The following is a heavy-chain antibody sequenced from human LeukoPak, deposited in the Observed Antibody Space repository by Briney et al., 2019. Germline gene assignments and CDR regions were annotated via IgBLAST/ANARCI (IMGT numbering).Heavy chain of an antibody. Sequence: SETLSLTCAVYGGSFSGYYWSWIRQPPGKGLEWIGEINHSGSTNYNPSLKSRVTISVDTSKNQFSLKLSSVTAADTAVYYCARGGVTITFGGVIAYWFDPWGQGTLVTVSS. CDR3: ARGGVTITFGGVIAYWFDP. V-gene: IGHV4-34*01. CDR1: GGSFSGYY. J-gene: IGHJ5*02. D-gene: IGHD3-16*02. CDR2: INHSGST.